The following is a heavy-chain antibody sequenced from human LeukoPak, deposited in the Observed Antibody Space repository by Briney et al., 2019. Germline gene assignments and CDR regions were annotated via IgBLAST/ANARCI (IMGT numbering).Heavy chain of an antibody. D-gene: IGHD3-22*01. CDR2: INHSGST. Sequence: PSETLSLTCAVYGGSFSGYYWRWIRQPPGKGLEWIGEINHSGSTNYNPSLKSRVTISVDTSKNQFSLKLSSVTAADTAVYYCARTTERYYYDSSGYSYGMDVWGQGTTVTVSS. CDR3: ARTTERYYYDSSGYSYGMDV. J-gene: IGHJ6*02. V-gene: IGHV4-34*01. CDR1: GGSFSGYY.